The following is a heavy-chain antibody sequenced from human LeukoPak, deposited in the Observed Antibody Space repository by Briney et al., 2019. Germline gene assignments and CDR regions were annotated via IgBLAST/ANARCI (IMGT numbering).Heavy chain of an antibody. D-gene: IGHD2-2*01. J-gene: IGHJ4*02. Sequence: GGSLRLSCAASGFTFSSYSTNWVRQAPGKGLEWVSYISSSSSTIYYADSVKGRFTISRDNAKNSLYLQMNSLRVEDTAVYYCARAFVCSTSCYEGYWGQGTLVTVSS. CDR1: GFTFSSYS. V-gene: IGHV3-48*01. CDR3: ARAFVCSTSCYEGY. CDR2: ISSSSSTI.